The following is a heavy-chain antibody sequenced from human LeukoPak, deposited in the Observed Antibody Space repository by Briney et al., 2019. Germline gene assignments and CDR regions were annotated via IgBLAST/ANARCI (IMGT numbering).Heavy chain of an antibody. Sequence: PSETLSLTCTVSGGSISSYYWSWIRQPPGKGLEWIGYIYYSGSTNYNPSLKSRVTISVDTSKNQFSLKLSSVTAADTAVYYCARERASRGGWEQAVYYNYYMDVWGKGTTVTVSS. D-gene: IGHD1-26*01. J-gene: IGHJ6*03. CDR3: ARERASRGGWEQAVYYNYYMDV. V-gene: IGHV4-59*01. CDR2: IYYSGST. CDR1: GGSISSYY.